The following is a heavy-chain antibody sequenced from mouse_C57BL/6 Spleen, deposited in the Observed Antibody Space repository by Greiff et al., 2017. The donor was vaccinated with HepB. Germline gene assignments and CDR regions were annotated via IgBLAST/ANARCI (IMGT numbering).Heavy chain of an antibody. CDR3: SIYYDYDAWFAY. Sequence: EVQRVESGGGLVQPGGSMKLSCAASGFTFSDAWMDWVRQSPEKGLEWVAEIRNKANNHATYYAESVKGRFTISRDDSKSSVYLQMNSLRAEDTGIYYCSIYYDYDAWFAYWGQGTLVTVSA. J-gene: IGHJ3*01. CDR1: GFTFSDAW. CDR2: IRNKANNHAT. V-gene: IGHV6-6*01. D-gene: IGHD2-4*01.